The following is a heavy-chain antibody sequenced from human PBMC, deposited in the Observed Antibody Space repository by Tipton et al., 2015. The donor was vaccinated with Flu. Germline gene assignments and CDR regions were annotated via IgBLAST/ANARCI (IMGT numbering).Heavy chain of an antibody. CDR2: ISYSGST. CDR1: GGSISTYY. V-gene: IGHV4-59*01. D-gene: IGHD2-2*01. J-gene: IGHJ4*02. CDR3: ARGLGYCNSPYCLMYYLAS. Sequence: TLSLTCTVSGGSISTYYWSWIRQPSGKGLEWIGYISYSGSTRFNPSLKSRVTVSVDTSKSQFSLKLSSVTAADTAIYYCARGLGYCNSPYCLMYYLASWGQGTLVTASS.